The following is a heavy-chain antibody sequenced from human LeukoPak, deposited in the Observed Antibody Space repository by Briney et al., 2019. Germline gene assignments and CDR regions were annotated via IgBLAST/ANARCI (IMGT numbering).Heavy chain of an antibody. Sequence: SETLALTCAVYGGSLSNYYWSWSRQPPGKGLEWIGEINHSGSTKYNPSLKSRVTISVDMSKIQFSLELSSVTAADTAVYYCARGGRSYYDSSGYYYLWGQGILVTVSS. CDR1: GGSLSNYY. V-gene: IGHV4-34*01. D-gene: IGHD3-22*01. J-gene: IGHJ4*02. CDR2: INHSGST. CDR3: ARGGRSYYDSSGYYYL.